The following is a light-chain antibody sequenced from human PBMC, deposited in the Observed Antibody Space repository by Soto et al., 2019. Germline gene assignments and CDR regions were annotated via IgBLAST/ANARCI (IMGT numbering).Light chain of an antibody. CDR2: GAS. J-gene: IGKJ1*01. CDR1: QSVSSN. Sequence: EIVMTQSPATLSVSPGERVTLSCRASQSVSSNLAWYQQKRGQAPRLLIHGASTRATGIPARFSGSGSGTEFTLTISSLQSEDFAVYYCQQNNNWPLTFGQGTKVDIK. CDR3: QQNNNWPLT. V-gene: IGKV3-15*01.